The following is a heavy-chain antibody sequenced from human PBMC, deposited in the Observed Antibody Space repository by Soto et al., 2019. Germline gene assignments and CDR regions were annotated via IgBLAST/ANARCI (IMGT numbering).Heavy chain of an antibody. V-gene: IGHV5-51*01. CDR3: AKQSDYGDSYYYYGLEF. J-gene: IGHJ6*02. D-gene: IGHD4-17*01. CDR2: IYPGDSST. Sequence: GESLKISCKGSGYSFTSYWIGWVRQMPGKALEWMGIIYPGDSSTRYSPSFQGHVTMSVDKSISTAYLQWSSLKASDTAVYYCAKQSDYGDSYYYYGLEFSGRGTTVIVSS. CDR1: GYSFTSYW.